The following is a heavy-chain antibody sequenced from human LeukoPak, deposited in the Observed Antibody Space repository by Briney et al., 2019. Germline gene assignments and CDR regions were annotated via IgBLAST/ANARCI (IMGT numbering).Heavy chain of an antibody. CDR2: MNPNSGNT. CDR1: GYTFTSYD. CDR3: ARRAARYCSSTSCPLNY. V-gene: IGHV1-8*03. D-gene: IGHD2-2*01. Sequence: ASVKVSCKASGYTFTSYDINWVRQATGQGLKWMGWMNPNSGNTGYAQKFQGRVTITRNTSISTAYMELSSLRSEDTAVYYCARRAARYCSSTSCPLNYWGQGTLVTVSS. J-gene: IGHJ4*02.